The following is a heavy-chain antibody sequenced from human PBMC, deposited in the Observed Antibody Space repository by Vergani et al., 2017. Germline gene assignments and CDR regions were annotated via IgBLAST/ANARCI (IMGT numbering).Heavy chain of an antibody. CDR2: ISAYNGNT. J-gene: IGHJ3*02. D-gene: IGHD2-2*02. CDR3: ARGYCSSTSCYTSDAFDI. V-gene: IGHV1-18*01. CDR1: GYTFTSYG. Sequence: QVQLVQSGAEVKKPGASVKVSCKASGYTFTSYGISWVRQAPGQGLEWMGWISAYNGNTNYAQKFQGRVTITADESTSTAYMELSSLRSEDTAVYYCARGYCSSTSCYTSDAFDIWGQGTMVTVSS.